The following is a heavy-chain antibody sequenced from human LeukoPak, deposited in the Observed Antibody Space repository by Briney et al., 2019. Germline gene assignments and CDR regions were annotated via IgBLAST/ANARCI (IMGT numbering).Heavy chain of an antibody. D-gene: IGHD6-19*01. J-gene: IGHJ6*03. CDR2: IYYSGST. CDR1: GGSISSYY. V-gene: IGHV4-59*01. CDR3: ARGGSFYYYYMDV. Sequence: SETLSLTCTVSGGSISSYYGSWIRQPPGKGLEWIGYIYYSGSTNYNTSLKRRVTISVDTSKNQFSLKLSSVTAADTAVYYCARGGSFYYYYMDVWGKGTTVTISS.